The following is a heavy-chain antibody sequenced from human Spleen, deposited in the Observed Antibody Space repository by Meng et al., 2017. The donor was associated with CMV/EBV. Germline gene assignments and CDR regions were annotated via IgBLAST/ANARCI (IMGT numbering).Heavy chain of an antibody. J-gene: IGHJ4*02. CDR1: GYSFTSYG. CDR2: ISGYNDHT. Sequence: ASVKVSCKASGYSFTSYGISWVRQAPGQGLEWMGWISGYNDHTNYAQKFQGRVTMTTDTSTTTAYMDLASLRSDDTAVYYCARDRSGEDLDYWAQGTLVTVSS. V-gene: IGHV1-18*01. D-gene: IGHD7-27*01. CDR3: ARDRSGEDLDY.